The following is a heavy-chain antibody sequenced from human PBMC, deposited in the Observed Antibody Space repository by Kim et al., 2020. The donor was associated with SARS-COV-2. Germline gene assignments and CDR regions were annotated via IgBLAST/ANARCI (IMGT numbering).Heavy chain of an antibody. V-gene: IGHV3-21*01. CDR1: GFTFSSYS. Sequence: GGSLRLSCAASGFTFSSYSMNWVRQAPGKGLEWVSSISSSSSYIYYADSVKGRFTISRENAKNSLYLQMNSLRAEDTAVYYCASFFGSGSYYNYYYYGMDVWGQGTTVTVSS. D-gene: IGHD3-10*01. CDR3: ASFFGSGSYYNYYYYGMDV. J-gene: IGHJ6*02. CDR2: ISSSSSYI.